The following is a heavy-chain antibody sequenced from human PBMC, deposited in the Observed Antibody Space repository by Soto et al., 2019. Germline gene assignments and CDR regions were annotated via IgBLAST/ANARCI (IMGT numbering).Heavy chain of an antibody. CDR1: GFSFDDLA. CDR3: AKARDYVWGTFVLDQ. Sequence: LRLSCEACGFSFDDLAMHWVRHSPGKDLEWVSGINWNSRTTDYADSVQGRFTISRDSARHSLYLQMDSLRSEDTAVYYCAKARDYVWGTFVLDQWGQRVLVTVSS. J-gene: IGHJ4*02. CDR2: INWNSRTT. V-gene: IGHV3-9*01. D-gene: IGHD3-16*01.